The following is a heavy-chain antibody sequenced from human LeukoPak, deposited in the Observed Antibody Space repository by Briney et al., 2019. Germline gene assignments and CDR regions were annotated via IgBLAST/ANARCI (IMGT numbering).Heavy chain of an antibody. J-gene: IGHJ5*02. CDR2: IYTSGST. D-gene: IGHD2-2*01. Sequence: PSETLSLTCTVSGGSISSYYWSWIRQPPGKGLEWIGYIYTSGSTNYNPSLKSRVTISVDTSKNQFSLKLSSVTAADTAVYYCARDNIVVVPAARSHWFDPWGQGTLVTVSS. CDR3: ARDNIVVVPAARSHWFDP. V-gene: IGHV4-4*09. CDR1: GGSISSYY.